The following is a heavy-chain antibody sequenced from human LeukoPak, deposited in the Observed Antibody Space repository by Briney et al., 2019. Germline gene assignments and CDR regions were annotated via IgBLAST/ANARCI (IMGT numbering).Heavy chain of an antibody. CDR1: GSTFTSYG. J-gene: IGHJ4*02. CDR3: AIPYGDFVY. V-gene: IGHV3-30*02. CDR2: ISFDGSIQ. Sequence: PGGSLRLSCAASGSTFTSYGMHWVRQAPGKGLEWVSFISFDGSIQYYGVSVKGRFTISADNSKNTLFLHMNSLRTEDTAVYYCAIPYGDFVYWGQGMLVTVSS. D-gene: IGHD4-17*01.